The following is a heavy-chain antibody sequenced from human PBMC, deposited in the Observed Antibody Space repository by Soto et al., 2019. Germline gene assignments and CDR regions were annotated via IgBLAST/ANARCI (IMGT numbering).Heavy chain of an antibody. Sequence: GESLKISCKASGYDFSTHWIGWVRHMPGKGLQWMAIIYPSDSDTKYSPSFQGHVTISVDKSISTAYLQWGGLQASDSAKYSCARLFTGAGFWDYFDYWGPGTLVTVSS. CDR1: GYDFSTHW. V-gene: IGHV5-51*01. CDR3: ARLFTGAGFWDYFDY. J-gene: IGHJ4*02. D-gene: IGHD3-16*01. CDR2: IYPSDSDT.